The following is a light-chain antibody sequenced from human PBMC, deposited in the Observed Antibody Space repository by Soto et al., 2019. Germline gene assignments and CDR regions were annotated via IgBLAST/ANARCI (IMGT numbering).Light chain of an antibody. CDR2: DAS. V-gene: IGKV3-11*01. Sequence: EIVLTQSPATLSLSPGERATLSFRASQSVSSYLAWYQQKPGQAPRLLIYDASNRATGIPARFSGSGSGTDFTLTTSRLEPEDFAVYYCQQYGSSPPWTFGQGTKVDIK. CDR1: QSVSSY. CDR3: QQYGSSPPWT. J-gene: IGKJ1*01.